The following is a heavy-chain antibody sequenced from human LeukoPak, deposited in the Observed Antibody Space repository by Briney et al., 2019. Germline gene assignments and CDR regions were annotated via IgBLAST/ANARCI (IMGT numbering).Heavy chain of an antibody. D-gene: IGHD5-24*01. CDR1: GGSISSYY. Sequence: SETLSLTCTVSGGSISSYYWSWIRQPPGKRLEWIGYIYYSGSTNYNPSLKSRVTISVDTSKNQFSLKLSSVTAADTAVYYCARRGDGYNSFDYWGQGTLVTVSS. CDR2: IYYSGST. J-gene: IGHJ4*02. CDR3: ARRGDGYNSFDY. V-gene: IGHV4-59*08.